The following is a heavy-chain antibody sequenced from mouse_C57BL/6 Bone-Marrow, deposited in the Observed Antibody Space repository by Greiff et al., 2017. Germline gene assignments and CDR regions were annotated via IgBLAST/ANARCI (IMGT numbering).Heavy chain of an antibody. V-gene: IGHV1-54*01. J-gene: IGHJ2*01. CDR3: ARSETGTDVDD. CDR1: GFAFTNYL. Sequence: QVQLKESGAELVRPGTSVKVSCKASGFAFTNYLIEWVKQRPGQGLEWIGVINPGSGGTNYNEKFKGKATLTADKSSSTADMQLSSLTSEDSAVYFCARSETGTDVDDWGQGTTLTVSS. D-gene: IGHD4-1*01. CDR2: INPGSGGT.